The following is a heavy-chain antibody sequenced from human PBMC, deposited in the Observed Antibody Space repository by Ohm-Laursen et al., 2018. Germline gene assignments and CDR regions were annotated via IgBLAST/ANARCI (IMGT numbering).Heavy chain of an antibody. CDR2: ISSSSSTI. V-gene: IGHV3-48*01. J-gene: IGHJ3*02. CDR3: ARAYGDYVSDAFDI. D-gene: IGHD4-17*01. Sequence: SLRLSCAASGFTFSSYSMNWVRQAPGKGLEWVSYISSSSSTIYYADSVKGRFTISRDNAKNSLYLQMNSLRAEDTAVYYCARAYGDYVSDAFDIWGQGTMVTVSS. CDR1: GFTFSSYS.